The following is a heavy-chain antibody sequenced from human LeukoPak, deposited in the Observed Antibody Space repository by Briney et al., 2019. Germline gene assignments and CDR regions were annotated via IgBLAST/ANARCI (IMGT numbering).Heavy chain of an antibody. V-gene: IGHV4-59*01. CDR3: ARAYGDYVDS. J-gene: IGHJ4*02. Sequence: SETLSLTCTVSGGPISGYYWSWIRQPPGKGLEWIGYIYYRGMTTYNPSFKSRVTISLDTPKNQFSLKLSSVTAADTAVYYCARAYGDYVDSWGQGTLVTVSS. CDR1: GGPISGYY. CDR2: IYYRGMT. D-gene: IGHD4-17*01.